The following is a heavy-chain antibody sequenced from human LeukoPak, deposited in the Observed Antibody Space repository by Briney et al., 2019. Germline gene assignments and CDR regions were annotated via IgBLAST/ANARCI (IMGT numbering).Heavy chain of an antibody. CDR2: INPNSGGT. Sequence: APVKVSCKASGYTFTGYYMHWVRQAPGQGLEWMGWINPNSGGTNYAQKFQGWVTMTRDTSISTAYMELSRLRSDDTAVYYCAREDIAVAGTSASLDYWGQGTLVTVSS. V-gene: IGHV1-2*04. CDR3: AREDIAVAGTSASLDY. D-gene: IGHD6-19*01. CDR1: GYTFTGYY. J-gene: IGHJ4*02.